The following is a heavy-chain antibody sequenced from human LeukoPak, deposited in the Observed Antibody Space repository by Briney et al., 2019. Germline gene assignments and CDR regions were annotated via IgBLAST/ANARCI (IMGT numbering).Heavy chain of an antibody. CDR2: ITPTTSYI. D-gene: IGHD3-22*01. V-gene: IGHV3-21*01. CDR1: GLGFSSFS. Sequence: GGSLRLSCAASGLGFSSFSFNWIRQAPGKGLEWVSSITPTTSYIYYADSVRGRFTISRENAKNSLYLQMNSLRAEDTAMYYCARLRRTSDSSGYYYYYDYGGQGTLVTVSS. J-gene: IGHJ4*02. CDR3: ARLRRTSDSSGYYYYYDY.